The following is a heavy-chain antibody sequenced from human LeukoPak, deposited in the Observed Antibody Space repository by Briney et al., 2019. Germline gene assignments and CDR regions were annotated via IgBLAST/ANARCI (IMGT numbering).Heavy chain of an antibody. CDR3: ARDQEYSSGWAYYYYMDV. Sequence: ASVTVSCTASGYTFTGYYMHWVRQAPGQGLEWMGWINPNSGGTNYAQKFQGRVTMTRDTSISTAYMELSRLRSDDTAGYYCARDQEYSSGWAYYYYMDVWGKGTTVTVSS. CDR1: GYTFTGYY. D-gene: IGHD6-19*01. J-gene: IGHJ6*03. CDR2: INPNSGGT. V-gene: IGHV1-2*02.